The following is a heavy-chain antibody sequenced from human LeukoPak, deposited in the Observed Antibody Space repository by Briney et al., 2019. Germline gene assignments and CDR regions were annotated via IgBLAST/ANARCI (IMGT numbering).Heavy chain of an antibody. CDR3: ARADPTMITNYYFDY. D-gene: IGHD3-16*01. Sequence: SETLSLTCAVYGGSFSGYYWSWIRQPPGKGLEWIGEINHSGSTNYNPSLKSRVTISVDTSKNQFSLKLSSVTAADTAVYYCARADPTMITNYYFDYWGQGTLVTVSS. CDR2: INHSGST. J-gene: IGHJ4*02. V-gene: IGHV4-34*01. CDR1: GGSFSGYY.